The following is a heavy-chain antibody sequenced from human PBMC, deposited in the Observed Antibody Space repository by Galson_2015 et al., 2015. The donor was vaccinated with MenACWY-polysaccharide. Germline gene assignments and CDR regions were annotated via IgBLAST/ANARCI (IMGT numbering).Heavy chain of an antibody. CDR3: AREGAYGSGVTTIHYGLDV. CDR1: GFTFSSYG. V-gene: IGHV3-33*08. CDR2: IWYDGSNK. J-gene: IGHJ6*02. Sequence: SLRLSCAASGFTFSSYGMHWVRQAPGKGLEWVAVIWYDGSNKYYVDSVKGRFTISRDNSKNTLYLQMNSLRAEDTAVYYCAREGAYGSGVTTIHYGLDVWGQGTTVTVSS. D-gene: IGHD3-10*01.